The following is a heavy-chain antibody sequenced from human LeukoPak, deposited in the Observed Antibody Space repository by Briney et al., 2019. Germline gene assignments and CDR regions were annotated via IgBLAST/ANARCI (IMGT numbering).Heavy chain of an antibody. Sequence: SETLSLTCIVSSGATSGFYWTWIRQPPGKGLEWIGYIYSSGSTNYNLSLKSRVTMSIDTSKKQFSLTVSSVTAADTAFYYCARGPATYYHDSSGPPFDYWGQGTLVTVSS. CDR3: ARGPATYYHDSSGPPFDY. V-gene: IGHV4-59*01. CDR1: SGATSGFY. CDR2: IYSSGST. D-gene: IGHD3-22*01. J-gene: IGHJ4*02.